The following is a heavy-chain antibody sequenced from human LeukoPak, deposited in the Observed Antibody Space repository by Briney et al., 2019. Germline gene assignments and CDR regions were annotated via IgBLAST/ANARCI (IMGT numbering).Heavy chain of an antibody. CDR2: FDSDGSST. Sequence: GGSLRLSCAVSGFTLTSDKMHWVRQAPGKGLVWVSRFDSDGSSTTYADSVRGRFTSSRDKAKNTLYLQMNSLRAEDTAVYYCARGSSNWNNAFDIWGQGTMVIVSS. CDR3: ARGSSNWNNAFDI. CDR1: GFTLTSDK. J-gene: IGHJ3*02. V-gene: IGHV3-74*01. D-gene: IGHD1-1*01.